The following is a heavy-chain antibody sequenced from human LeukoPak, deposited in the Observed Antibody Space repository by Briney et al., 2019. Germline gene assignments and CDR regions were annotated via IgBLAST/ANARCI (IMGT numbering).Heavy chain of an antibody. CDR3: AKPRAMTTGVGRYFDL. D-gene: IGHD1-1*01. Sequence: GGSLRLSCGASGFTFTSYAMSWIRQAPGKGLEWVPAISGGGENTYYGDSVKGRFTISRDNSKNTLYLQMNSLRAEDTATYYCAKPRAMTTGVGRYFDLWGRGTLVTVSS. V-gene: IGHV3-23*01. CDR1: GFTFTSYA. J-gene: IGHJ2*01. CDR2: ISGGGENT.